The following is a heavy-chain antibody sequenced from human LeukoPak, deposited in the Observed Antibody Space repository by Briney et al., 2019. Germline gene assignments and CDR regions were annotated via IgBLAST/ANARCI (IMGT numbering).Heavy chain of an antibody. CDR3: ARDSDTIFGVVIA. CDR1: GFTLSSYS. V-gene: IGHV3-21*01. Sequence: GGSLRLSCAASGFTLSSYSMNWVRQAPGKGLEWVSSISSSSSYIYYADSVKGRFTISRDNAKNSLYLQMNSLRAEDTAVYYCARDSDTIFGVVIAWGQGTLVTVSS. CDR2: ISSSSSYI. D-gene: IGHD3-3*01. J-gene: IGHJ5*02.